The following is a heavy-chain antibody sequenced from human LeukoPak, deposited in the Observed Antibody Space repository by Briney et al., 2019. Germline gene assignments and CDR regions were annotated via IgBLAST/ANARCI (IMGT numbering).Heavy chain of an antibody. V-gene: IGHV3-23*01. CDR3: AKDYYGSGSYLDY. J-gene: IGHJ4*02. CDR1: GFTFSSYG. CDR2: ISGSGGST. D-gene: IGHD3-10*01. Sequence: QTGGSLRLSCAASGFTFSSYGMSWVRQAPGKGLEWVSAISGSGGSTYYADSVKGRFTISRDNSKNTLYLQMNSLRAEDTAVYYCAKDYYGSGSYLDYWGQGTLVTVSS.